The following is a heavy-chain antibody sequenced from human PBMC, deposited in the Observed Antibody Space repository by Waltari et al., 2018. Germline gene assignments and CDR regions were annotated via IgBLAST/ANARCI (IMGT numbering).Heavy chain of an antibody. V-gene: IGHV1-69*05. D-gene: IGHD1-26*01. Sequence: QVQLVQSGAEVKKHGSSVKVSCKASGGTFSSYAISWVRQAPGQGLEWMGGIIPIFGTANDAQKCQGRVTITTDESTSTAYMELSSLRSEDTAVYYCARDSASFVGIDYWGQGTLVTVSS. CDR1: GGTFSSYA. J-gene: IGHJ4*02. CDR3: ARDSASFVGIDY. CDR2: IIPIFGTA.